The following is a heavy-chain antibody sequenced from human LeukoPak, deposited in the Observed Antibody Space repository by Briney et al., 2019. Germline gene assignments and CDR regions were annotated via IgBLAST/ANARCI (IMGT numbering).Heavy chain of an antibody. CDR2: ITDSGRKT. D-gene: IGHD4-11*01. CDR1: GFTFSRYA. Sequence: AGGSLRLSCIASGFTFSRYAMNWVRQASGRGLEWVSGITDSGRKTYYADSVKGRFSISRDNAKNSLYLQMNSLRAEDTAVYYCARPLNLHVNGADVWGQGTTVTVSS. V-gene: IGHV3-21*01. J-gene: IGHJ6*02. CDR3: ARPLNLHVNGADV.